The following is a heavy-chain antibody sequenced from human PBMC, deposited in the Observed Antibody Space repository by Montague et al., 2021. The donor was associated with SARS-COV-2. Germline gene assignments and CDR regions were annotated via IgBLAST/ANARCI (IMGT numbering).Heavy chain of an antibody. V-gene: IGHV4-61*02. CDR3: ARDIAVAGLFDY. CDR1: GGSISSGSYY. CDR2: ISISGST. J-gene: IGHJ4*02. D-gene: IGHD6-19*01. Sequence: TLSLTCTVSGGSISSGSYYWSWIRQPAGKGLEWIGRISISGSTNYNPSLKSRVTISVGTSKNQFSLKLSFVTPADTAVYYCARDIAVAGLFDYWGQGTLVTVSS.